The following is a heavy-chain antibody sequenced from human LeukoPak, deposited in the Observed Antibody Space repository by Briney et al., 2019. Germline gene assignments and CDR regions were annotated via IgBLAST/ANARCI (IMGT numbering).Heavy chain of an antibody. D-gene: IGHD2-15*01. J-gene: IGHJ5*02. V-gene: IGHV1-3*01. Sequence: ASVKVSCKASGYTFTSYGISWVRQAPGQRLEWMGWINAGNGNTKYSQKFQGRVTLTRDTSATTAYMELSSLRSEDTAVYYCARDPCSGGTCYSDWIDPWGQGTLVTVSS. CDR3: ARDPCSGGTCYSDWIDP. CDR2: INAGNGNT. CDR1: GYTFTSYG.